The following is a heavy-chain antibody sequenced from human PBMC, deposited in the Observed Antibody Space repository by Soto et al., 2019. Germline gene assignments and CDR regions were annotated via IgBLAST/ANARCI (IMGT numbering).Heavy chain of an antibody. J-gene: IGHJ3*01. CDR2: FDPGDGET. V-gene: IGHV1-24*01. D-gene: IGHD3-22*01. CDR1: GYTLTELS. Sequence: RASVKVSCKVSGYTLTELSMHWVRQAPGKGLEWMGGFDPGDGETIYAQKFQGRVTMTEDTSTDTAYMVLSSLRSEDTAVYYCATLFSPSDYYDSSGLWGQGTMVTVSS. CDR3: ATLFSPSDYYDSSGL.